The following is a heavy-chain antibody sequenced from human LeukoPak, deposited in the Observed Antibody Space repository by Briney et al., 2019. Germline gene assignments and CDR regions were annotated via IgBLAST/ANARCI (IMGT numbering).Heavy chain of an antibody. Sequence: SETLSLTCTVSGGSISSDYWSWIRQPPGRGLEWIGYIYTDGSTNYNPSLKSRVTISVDTSKNQFALKLSSVTAADTAVYYWAKSYYDYSTYYSYYFNLWGQGALVTVSS. CDR3: AKSYYDYSTYYSYYFNL. CDR2: IYTDGST. V-gene: IGHV4-4*09. D-gene: IGHD3-22*01. J-gene: IGHJ4*02. CDR1: GGSISSDY.